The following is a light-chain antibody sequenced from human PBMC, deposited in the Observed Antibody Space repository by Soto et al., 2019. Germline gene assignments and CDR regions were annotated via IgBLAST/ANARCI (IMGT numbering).Light chain of an antibody. Sequence: EIVMTQSPATLSVSPGERATISCRASQSVSSNLAWYQQKPGQPPRLLIYGASTRATGFPARFSGSGSGTEFTLTISSLQSEDFAVYYCQEYNNWPWGTFGQGTKVDIK. CDR1: QSVSSN. CDR3: QEYNNWPWGT. V-gene: IGKV3-15*01. CDR2: GAS. J-gene: IGKJ1*01.